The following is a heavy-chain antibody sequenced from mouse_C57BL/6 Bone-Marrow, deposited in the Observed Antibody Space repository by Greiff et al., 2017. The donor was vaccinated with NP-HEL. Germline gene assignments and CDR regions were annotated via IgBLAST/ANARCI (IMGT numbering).Heavy chain of an antibody. CDR3: ARSDTTVVFDY. J-gene: IGHJ2*01. Sequence: QQSCKASGYTFTSYWMQWVKQRPGQGLEWIGEIDPSDSYTNYNQKFKGKATLTVDTSSSTAYMQLSSLTSEDSAVYYCARSDTTVVFDYWGQGTTLTVSS. V-gene: IGHV1-50*01. CDR2: IDPSDSYT. D-gene: IGHD1-1*01. CDR1: GYTFTSYW.